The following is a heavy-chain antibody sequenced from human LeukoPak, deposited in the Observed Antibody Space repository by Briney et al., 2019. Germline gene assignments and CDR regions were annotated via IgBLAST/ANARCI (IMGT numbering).Heavy chain of an antibody. CDR1: GFTFSGYA. Sequence: GGSLRLSCAASGFTFSGYAMHWVRQAPGKGLEYVSAISSNGGSTYYANSVKGRFTISRDNSKNTLYLQMGSLRAEDMAVYYCARDQGFPYSSGWYDYWGQGTLVTVSS. CDR2: ISSNGGST. CDR3: ARDQGFPYSSGWYDY. V-gene: IGHV3-64*01. J-gene: IGHJ4*02. D-gene: IGHD6-19*01.